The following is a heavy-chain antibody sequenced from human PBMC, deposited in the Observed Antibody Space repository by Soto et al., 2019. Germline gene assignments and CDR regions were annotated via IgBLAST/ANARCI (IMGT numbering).Heavy chain of an antibody. D-gene: IGHD5-12*01. CDR2: ISTYSGDT. Sequence: ASVKVSCKASGYTFCTYDISWVRQAPGQGLEWMGWISTYSGDTKYAQKFQGRVTMTTDTSTTTAYLELRSLRSDDTAGYYCARHHGPTTSENWFGPRREVPMGTVSS. V-gene: IGHV1-18*01. CDR1: GYTFCTYD. CDR3: ARHHGPTTSENWFGP. J-gene: IGHJ5*02.